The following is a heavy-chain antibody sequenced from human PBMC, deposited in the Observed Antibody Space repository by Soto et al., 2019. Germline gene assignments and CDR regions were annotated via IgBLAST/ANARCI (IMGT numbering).Heavy chain of an antibody. J-gene: IGHJ3*01. CDR2: ISEDGVYT. CDR1: GFTFSTYA. D-gene: IGHD7-27*01. Sequence: PGGSLRLSCTASGFTFSTYAMSWFRQAPGEGLEWVASISEDGVYTDYADSVKGRFTISRDNSKNTLYVQMTSLRAEDTAVYYCAKETSPNSYYAFDFWGQGAIVTVSS. CDR3: AKETSPNSYYAFDF. V-gene: IGHV3-23*01.